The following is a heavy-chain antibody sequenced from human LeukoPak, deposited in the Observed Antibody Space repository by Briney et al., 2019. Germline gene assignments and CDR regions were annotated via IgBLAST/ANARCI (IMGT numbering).Heavy chain of an antibody. Sequence: PSETLSLTCAVYGGSFSGYYWSWIRQPPGKGLEWIGEIGHSGSANYNPSLKSRVTISLDTSNSQFSLKLSSVTAADTAVYYCARANQGGWFDPWGQGTLVTVSS. CDR1: GGSFSGYY. D-gene: IGHD1-14*01. V-gene: IGHV4-34*01. CDR2: IGHSGSA. CDR3: ARANQGGWFDP. J-gene: IGHJ5*02.